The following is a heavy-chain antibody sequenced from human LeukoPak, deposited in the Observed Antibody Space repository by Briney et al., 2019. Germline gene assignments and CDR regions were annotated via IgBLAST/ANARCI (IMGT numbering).Heavy chain of an antibody. D-gene: IGHD3-16*01. V-gene: IGHV3-30*04. CDR1: GFTFSTYA. J-gene: IGHJ6*02. CDR2: ISYDGRQN. CDR3: AREGGGDYYYGMDV. Sequence: PGGSLRLSCAASGFTFSTYAMNWVRQAPGKGLEWVAVISYDGRQNYYADSVKGRFTISRDNSKNTLYLQMNSLRAEDTAVYYCAREGGGDYYYGMDVWGQGTTVTVSS.